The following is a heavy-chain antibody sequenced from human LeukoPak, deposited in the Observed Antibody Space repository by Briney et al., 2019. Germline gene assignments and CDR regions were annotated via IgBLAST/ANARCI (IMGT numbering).Heavy chain of an antibody. CDR1: GYTFTSYD. V-gene: IGHV1-8*03. CDR3: ARGEGITIFGVVISTYYFDY. D-gene: IGHD3-3*01. J-gene: IGHJ4*02. Sequence: ASVKVSCKASGYTFTSYDINWVRRATGQGLEWVGCMNPNSGNTGYAQKFQGRFTITRNTSISTAYMELSSLRSEDTAVYYCARGEGITIFGVVISTYYFDYWGQGTLVTVSP. CDR2: MNPNSGNT.